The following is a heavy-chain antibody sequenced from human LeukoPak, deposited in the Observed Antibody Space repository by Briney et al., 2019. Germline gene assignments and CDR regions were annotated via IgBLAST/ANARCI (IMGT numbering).Heavy chain of an antibody. Sequence: GGSQRLSCAASGFTFSSYGMHWVRQAPGKGLEWVAFIRYDGSNKYYADSVKGRFTISRDNSKNTLYLQMNSLRAGDTAVYYCANSGGDYGEYYFDYWGQGTLVTVSS. CDR3: ANSGGDYGEYYFDY. J-gene: IGHJ4*02. CDR1: GFTFSSYG. D-gene: IGHD4-17*01. CDR2: IRYDGSNK. V-gene: IGHV3-30*02.